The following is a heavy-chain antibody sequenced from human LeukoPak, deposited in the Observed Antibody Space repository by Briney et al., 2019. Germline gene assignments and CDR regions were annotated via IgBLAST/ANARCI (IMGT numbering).Heavy chain of an antibody. CDR1: GGSISSYY. V-gene: IGHV4-59*01. Sequence: SETLSLTCTVSGGSISSYYWSWIRQPPGKGLEWIGYIYYSGSTNYNPSLKGRVTISVDTSKNQFSLKLSSVTAADTAVYYCARGDHFDWLPYFDYWGQGTLVTVSS. D-gene: IGHD3-9*01. J-gene: IGHJ4*02. CDR2: IYYSGST. CDR3: ARGDHFDWLPYFDY.